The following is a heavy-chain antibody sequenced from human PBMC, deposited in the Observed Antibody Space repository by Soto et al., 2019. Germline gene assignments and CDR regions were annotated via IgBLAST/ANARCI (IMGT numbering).Heavy chain of an antibody. CDR1: GFTFSSYS. V-gene: IGHV3-21*01. D-gene: IGHD2-15*01. Sequence: PVGSLRLSCAASGFTFSSYSMNWVRQAPGKGLEWVSSISSSSSYIYYADSVKGRFTISRDNAKNSLYLQMNSPRAEDTAVYYCAKGVYCSGGSCYYYGMDVWGQGTTVTVSS. CDR2: ISSSSSYI. CDR3: AKGVYCSGGSCYYYGMDV. J-gene: IGHJ6*02.